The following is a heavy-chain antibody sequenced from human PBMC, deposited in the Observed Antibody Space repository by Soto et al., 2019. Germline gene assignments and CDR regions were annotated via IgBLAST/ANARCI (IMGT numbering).Heavy chain of an antibody. CDR3: ARGSSGYLNLYYYYGMDV. CDR2: IYYSGST. CDR1: GGSISSGGYY. V-gene: IGHV4-31*03. Sequence: SETLSLTCSVSGGSISSGGYYWSWIRQHPGKGLEWIGYIYYSGSTYYNPSLKSRVTISVDTSKNQFSLKLSSVTAADTAVYYCARGSSGYLNLYYYYGMDVWGQGTTVTVSS. J-gene: IGHJ6*02. D-gene: IGHD3-22*01.